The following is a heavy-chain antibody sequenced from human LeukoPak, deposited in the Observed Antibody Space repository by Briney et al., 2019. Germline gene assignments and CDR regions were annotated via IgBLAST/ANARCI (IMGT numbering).Heavy chain of an antibody. V-gene: IGHV3-23*01. CDR3: VKDPRDTYGTNCFVF. CDR2: ISGTGGAT. CDR1: GFSFGNYA. J-gene: IGHJ5*01. Sequence: PGGSLRLSCVASGFSFGNYAMSWVRQAPGKGLQWVSQISGTGGATWYAGFARDRFTISRDNSKKTLYLQMSGLRVEDTAMYYCVKDPRDTYGTNCFVFWAQGTLLIVSS. D-gene: IGHD2-21*01.